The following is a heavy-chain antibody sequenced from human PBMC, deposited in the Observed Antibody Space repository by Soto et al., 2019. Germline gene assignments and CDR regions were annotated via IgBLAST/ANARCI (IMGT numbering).Heavy chain of an antibody. CDR1: GYSFTSYW. CDR3: ARAVGGYNAPYGMDV. J-gene: IGHJ6*02. CDR2: IYPGDSDT. D-gene: IGHD1-26*01. V-gene: IGHV5-51*01. Sequence: PGESLKISCKGSGYSFTSYWIGWVRLMPGKGLEWMGIIYPGDSDTRYSPSFQGQVTISADKSISTAYLQWGSLKASDTAMYYCARAVGGYNAPYGMDVWGQGTTVTVSS.